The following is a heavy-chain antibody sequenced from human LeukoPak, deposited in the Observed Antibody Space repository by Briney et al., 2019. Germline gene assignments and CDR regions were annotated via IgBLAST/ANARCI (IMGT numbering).Heavy chain of an antibody. Sequence: ASVKVSCKASGYTFIGYYMQWVRQAPGQGLEWMGWINPNSGGTKFAQKFQGRVTMTRDTSINTAYMELTRLRSDDTAVYYCARGAGRHVDRYNWFDPWGQGTLVTVSS. J-gene: IGHJ5*02. CDR2: INPNSGGT. CDR3: ARGAGRHVDRYNWFDP. D-gene: IGHD3-9*01. V-gene: IGHV1-2*02. CDR1: GYTFIGYY.